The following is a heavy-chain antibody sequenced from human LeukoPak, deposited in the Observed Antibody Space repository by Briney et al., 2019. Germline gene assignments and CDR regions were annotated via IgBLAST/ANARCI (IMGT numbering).Heavy chain of an antibody. D-gene: IGHD6-19*01. CDR3: AKGGAVTGTMYFQY. CDR2: IRSSGDST. J-gene: IGHJ1*01. CDR1: GFTFATYT. V-gene: IGHV3-23*01. Sequence: GGSLRLSCAASGFTFATYTMSWVRQAPGKGLEWVSAIRSSGDSTYYADSAKGRFTISRENSKNTRYLQMNSLRAEDTAIYYCAKGGAVTGTMYFQYWGQGTLVTVSS.